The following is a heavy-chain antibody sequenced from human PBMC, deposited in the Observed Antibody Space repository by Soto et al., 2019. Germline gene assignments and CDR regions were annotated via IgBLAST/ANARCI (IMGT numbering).Heavy chain of an antibody. V-gene: IGHV4-59*01. D-gene: IGHD3-22*01. CDR1: GGSISSYY. Sequence: SETLSLTCTVSGGSISSYYWSWIRQPPGKGLEWIGYIYYSGSTNYNPSLKSRVTISVDTSKNQFSLKLSSVTAADTAVYYCARETPYDSSGTIDYWGQGTLVTVSS. CDR3: ARETPYDSSGTIDY. CDR2: IYYSGST. J-gene: IGHJ4*02.